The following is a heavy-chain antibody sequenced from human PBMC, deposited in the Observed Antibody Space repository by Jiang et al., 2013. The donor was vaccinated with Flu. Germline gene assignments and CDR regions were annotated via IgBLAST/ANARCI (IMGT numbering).Heavy chain of an antibody. CDR2: FHDSGRS. D-gene: IGHD3-16*01. J-gene: IGHJ4*02. V-gene: IGHV4-61*01. CDR3: ANYVRGYGGQGF. Sequence: SGSGLVKPSETLSLTCTVSGDSVNYGNYHWSWIRQPPGKGLEWIGNFHDSGRSNYNPSLERRVTISLDTSKNQFSLKLSSVTAADTAVYYCANYVRGYGGQGFWGRGTLVTVSS. CDR1: GDSVNYGNYH.